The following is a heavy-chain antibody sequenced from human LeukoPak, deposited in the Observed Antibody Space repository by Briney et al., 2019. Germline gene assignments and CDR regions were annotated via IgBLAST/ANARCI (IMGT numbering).Heavy chain of an antibody. D-gene: IGHD6-19*01. J-gene: IGHJ4*02. CDR1: GYTFTSYG. CDR2: ISADNGNT. CDR3: ARVKFLPTQWLVRGVFDY. Sequence: GASVKVSCKTSGYTFTSYGISWVRQAPGQGLEWMGWISADNGNTNYAQKLQGRVTMTTDTSTSTAYMELRGLRSDDTAVYYCARVKFLPTQWLVRGVFDYWGQGTLVTVSS. V-gene: IGHV1-18*01.